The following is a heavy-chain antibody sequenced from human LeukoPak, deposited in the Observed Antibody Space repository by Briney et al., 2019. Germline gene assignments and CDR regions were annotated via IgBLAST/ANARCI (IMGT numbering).Heavy chain of an antibody. CDR1: GYTFTSNY. CDR3: ARDQEGFDY. Sequence: ASVKVSCKASGYTFTSNYIHWVRQAPGQGLEWMGMIYPRDGSTSYAQKFQGRATVTRDTSTSTVHMELSGLRSKDTAVYYCARDQEGFDYWGQGTLVTVSS. J-gene: IGHJ4*02. CDR2: IYPRDGST. V-gene: IGHV1-46*01.